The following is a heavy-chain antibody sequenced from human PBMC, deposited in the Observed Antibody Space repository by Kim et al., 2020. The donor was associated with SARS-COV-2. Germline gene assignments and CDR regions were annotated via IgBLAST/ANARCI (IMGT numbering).Heavy chain of an antibody. Sequence: ADPVRGRFTISSDNSKNTLYLQMNSLRAEDTAVYYCARESIAAAGTPFQHWGQGTLVTVSS. V-gene: IGHV3-30*07. J-gene: IGHJ1*01. D-gene: IGHD6-13*01. CDR3: ARESIAAAGTPFQH.